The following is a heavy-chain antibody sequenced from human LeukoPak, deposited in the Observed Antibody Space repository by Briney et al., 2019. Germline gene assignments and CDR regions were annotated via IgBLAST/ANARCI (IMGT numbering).Heavy chain of an antibody. J-gene: IGHJ3*01. V-gene: IGHV3-15*05. CDR1: GFTFSNAW. D-gene: IGHD3-3*01. CDR3: ARRFQNALRALSDDAFDV. CDR2: IKSKTDGGTT. Sequence: PGGSLRLSCAASGFTFSNAWMSWVRQAPGKGLEWVGRIKSKTDGGTTDYAAPVKGRFTISRDDSKNTLYLQMNSLRAEDTAVYYCARRFQNALRALSDDAFDVWGQGTMVTVSS.